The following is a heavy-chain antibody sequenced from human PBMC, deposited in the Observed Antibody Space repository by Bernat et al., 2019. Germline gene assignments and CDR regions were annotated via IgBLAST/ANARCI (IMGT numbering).Heavy chain of an antibody. J-gene: IGHJ4*02. CDR2: ISYDGSNK. V-gene: IGHV3-30*18. Sequence: QVQLVESGGGVVQPGRSLRLSCAASGFTFSSYGMHWVRQAPGKGLEWVAVISYDGSNKYYADSVKGRFTISRDNSKNTLYLQMNSLRAEDTAVYYLAKGYGLPLDILVATAFDYWGQGPLVTVSS. CDR1: GFTFSSYG. CDR3: AKGYGLPLDILVATAFDY. D-gene: IGHD5-12*01.